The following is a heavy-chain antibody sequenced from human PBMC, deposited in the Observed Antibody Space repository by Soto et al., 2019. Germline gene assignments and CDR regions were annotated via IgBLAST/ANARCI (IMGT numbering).Heavy chain of an antibody. CDR1: GFTVSTHE. J-gene: IGHJ4*02. D-gene: IGHD5-18*01. V-gene: IGHV3-48*03. CDR2: ISSRGITM. CDR3: ARGSRGYSYASAPFFVF. Sequence: PGGCLRLSCAASGFTVSTHEMNWVRLAPGKGLEWASYISSRGITMFYTDSVRGRFTISTDNAKNSLYLQMNSLRVEDTAVYYCARGSRGYSYASAPFFVFWGPGILVTVSS.